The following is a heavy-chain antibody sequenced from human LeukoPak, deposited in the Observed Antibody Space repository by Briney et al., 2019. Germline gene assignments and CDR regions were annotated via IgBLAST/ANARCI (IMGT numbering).Heavy chain of an antibody. CDR2: ISGSGGST. J-gene: IGHJ4*02. D-gene: IGHD1-26*01. V-gene: IGHV3-23*01. CDR1: GFTFSSYA. Sequence: TGGSLRLSCAASGFTFSSYAMSWVRQAPGKGLEWVSAISGSGGSTYYADSVKGRFTISRDNSKNTLYLQMNSLRAEDTAVYYCAIGGRGSYYFAPIDYWGQGTLVTVSS. CDR3: AIGGRGSYYFAPIDY.